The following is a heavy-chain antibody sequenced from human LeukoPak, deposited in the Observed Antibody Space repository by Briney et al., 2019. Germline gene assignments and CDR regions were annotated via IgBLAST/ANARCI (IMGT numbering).Heavy chain of an antibody. CDR2: ISSSSSTI. CDR1: GFTFSSYS. Sequence: PGGSLRLSCAASGFTFSSYSMNWVRQAPGKGLEWVSYISSSSSTIYYADSVKGRFTISRDNAKNSLYLQMNSLRAEDTAVYYCASLQNLITMVRDGPMDVWGQGTTVTVSS. V-gene: IGHV3-48*04. D-gene: IGHD3-10*01. CDR3: ASLQNLITMVRDGPMDV. J-gene: IGHJ6*02.